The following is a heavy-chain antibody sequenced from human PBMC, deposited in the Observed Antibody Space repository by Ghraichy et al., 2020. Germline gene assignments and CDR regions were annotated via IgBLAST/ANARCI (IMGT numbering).Heavy chain of an antibody. CDR2: VKRKIDGGTT. V-gene: IGHV3-15*01. J-gene: IGHJ4*02. CDR3: TTDRIGLAADGKQFDY. D-gene: IGHD6-13*01. Sequence: GGSLRLSCAASGFTFTDAWMSWVRQAPGKGLEWVGRVKRKIDGGTTDYAAPLKDRFIVSRDDSRNTLYLQMNSLKTEDTGTYYCTTDRIGLAADGKQFDYWGQGTLVTVSS. CDR1: GFTFTDAW.